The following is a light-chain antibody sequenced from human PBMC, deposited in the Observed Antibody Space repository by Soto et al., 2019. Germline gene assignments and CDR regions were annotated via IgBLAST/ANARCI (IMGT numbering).Light chain of an antibody. CDR2: DAS. J-gene: IGKJ4*01. V-gene: IGKV3-11*01. CDR3: HQRSNWPPLT. CDR1: QSVGGY. Sequence: EIVLTQSPATLSLSPGESATLSCRASQSVGGYLDWYQQKPGQAPRLLIYDASNRASGIPARFSGSGSGTDFTLTISSLEPEDLAVYYCHQRSNWPPLTFGGGTKVEIK.